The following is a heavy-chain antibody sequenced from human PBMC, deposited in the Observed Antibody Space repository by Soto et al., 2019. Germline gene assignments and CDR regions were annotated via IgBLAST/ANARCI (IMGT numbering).Heavy chain of an antibody. V-gene: IGHV1-2*02. CDR3: ARVWKLWLSRNWFDP. CDR1: GYTFTGYY. J-gene: IGHJ5*02. D-gene: IGHD5-18*01. CDR2: INPNSGGT. Sequence: AAVKVSCKASGYTFTGYYMHWVRQAPGQGLEWMGWINPNSGGTNYAQKFQGRVTMTRDTSISTAYMEMSRLRSDDTAVYYCARVWKLWLSRNWFDPRGQRTPVTVSA.